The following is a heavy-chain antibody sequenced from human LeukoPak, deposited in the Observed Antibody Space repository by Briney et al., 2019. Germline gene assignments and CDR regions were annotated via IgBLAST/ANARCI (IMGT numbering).Heavy chain of an antibody. CDR2: IYYTGST. CDR1: GGSISSYY. J-gene: IGHJ4*02. Sequence: SETLSLTCTVSGGSISSYYWSWIRQPPGKGLEWIGYIYYTGSTNYNPSLKSRVTMSADTSKNQFSLKLSSVTAADTAVYYCAGASSSGWYPDIDYWGQGTLVTVSS. CDR3: AGASSSGWYPDIDY. V-gene: IGHV4-59*01. D-gene: IGHD6-19*01.